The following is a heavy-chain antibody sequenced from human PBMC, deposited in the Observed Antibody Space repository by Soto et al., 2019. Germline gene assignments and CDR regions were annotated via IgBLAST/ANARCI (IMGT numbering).Heavy chain of an antibody. Sequence: SETQSLTSPVSGGSISSSSYYWGWIRQPPGKGLEWIGSIFYSGSTYYNPSLKSRVTISVDTSRDQFSLKLSSVTAADTAVYYCARGFDILTGYFGYFDYWGQGTLVTVSS. CDR1: GGSISSSSYY. V-gene: IGHV4-39*01. D-gene: IGHD3-9*01. CDR3: ARGFDILTGYFGYFDY. J-gene: IGHJ4*02. CDR2: IFYSGST.